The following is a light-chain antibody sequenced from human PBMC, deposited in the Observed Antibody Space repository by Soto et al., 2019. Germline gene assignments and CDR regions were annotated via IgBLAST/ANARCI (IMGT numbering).Light chain of an antibody. CDR2: WAS. J-gene: IGKJ1*01. CDR1: QSVLYSSNNKNY. Sequence: DIVMTQSPDSLAVSLGERATINCKSSQSVLYSSNNKNYLAWYQQKPGQPPKRLIYWASTRESGVPDRFSGSGSETDFSLTISSLQAEDVAVYYCQQYYSTPPWTFGQGTKVEIK. CDR3: QQYYSTPPWT. V-gene: IGKV4-1*01.